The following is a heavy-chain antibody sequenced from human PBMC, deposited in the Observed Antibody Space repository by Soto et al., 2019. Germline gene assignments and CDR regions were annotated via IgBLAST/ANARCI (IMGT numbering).Heavy chain of an antibody. CDR3: VRDLHEPLPADVLRVTK. Sequence: EVQLVESGGGLVQPGGSLTLSCAASGFTFRSYEMHWVRQPPGKGLQWISYISADGSGTYYADSVRGRFTISGEKARNSLSLQLNSLRADDTAIYYCVRDLHEPLPADVLRVTKWGQGTQVTVSS. CDR1: GFTFRSYE. CDR2: ISADGSGT. J-gene: IGHJ4*02. V-gene: IGHV3-48*03. D-gene: IGHD3-3*01.